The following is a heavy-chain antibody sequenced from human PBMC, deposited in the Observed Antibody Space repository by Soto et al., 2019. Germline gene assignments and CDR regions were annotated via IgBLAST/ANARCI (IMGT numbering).Heavy chain of an antibody. J-gene: IGHJ4*02. CDR3: ARGVASYGDYDY. CDR1: GGSISSGGYY. V-gene: IGHV4-31*03. D-gene: IGHD4-17*01. CDR2: IYYSGST. Sequence: QVQLQESGPGLVKPSQTLSLTCTVSGGSISSGGYYWSWIRQHPGKGREWIGYIYYSGSTYYNPSLKRRVTISVDTSKNQFSLKLSSVTAADTAVYYCARGVASYGDYDYWGQGTLVTVSS.